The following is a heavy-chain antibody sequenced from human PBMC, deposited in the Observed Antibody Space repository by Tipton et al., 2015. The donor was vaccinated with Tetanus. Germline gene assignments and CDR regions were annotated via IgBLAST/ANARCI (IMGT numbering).Heavy chain of an antibody. V-gene: IGHV1-18*01. CDR1: GYTFTSYG. J-gene: IGHJ6*02. Sequence: QLVQSGAEVKKPGASVKVSCKASGYTFTSYGISWVRQAPGQGLEWMGWISAYNGNTNYAQKLQGRVTMTTDTSTSTAYMELRSLRSDDTAVYYCAVGITIFGVGYYYYGMDVWGQGTTVPVSS. D-gene: IGHD3-3*01. CDR2: ISAYNGNT. CDR3: AVGITIFGVGYYYYGMDV.